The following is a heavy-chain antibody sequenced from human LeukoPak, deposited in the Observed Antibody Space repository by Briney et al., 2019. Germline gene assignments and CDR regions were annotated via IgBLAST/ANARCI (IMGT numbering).Heavy chain of an antibody. V-gene: IGHV3-9*01. CDR3: AKSGPRIAAATWGNWFDP. CDR1: GFTFDDYA. Sequence: GGSLRLSCAASGFTFDDYAMHWVRQAPGKGLEWVSGIGWNSGSIGYADSVKGRFTISRDNAKNSQYLQMNSLRAEDTALYYCAKSGPRIAAATWGNWFDPWGQGTLVTVSS. J-gene: IGHJ5*02. CDR2: IGWNSGSI. D-gene: IGHD6-13*01.